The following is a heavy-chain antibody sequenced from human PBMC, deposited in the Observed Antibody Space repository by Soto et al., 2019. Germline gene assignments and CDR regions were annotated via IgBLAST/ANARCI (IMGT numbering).Heavy chain of an antibody. J-gene: IGHJ4*02. CDR2: ISYDGSNK. D-gene: IGHD4-17*01. CDR1: GFTFSSYA. V-gene: IGHV3-30-3*01. Sequence: QVQLVESGGGVVQPGRSLRLSCAASGFTFSSYAMHWVRQAPGKGLEWVAVISYDGSNKYYADSVKGRFTISRDNSKNTLYLQMNSLRAEDTAVYYCERVPTTVVTPFYFDSWGQGTLVTVSS. CDR3: ERVPTTVVTPFYFDS.